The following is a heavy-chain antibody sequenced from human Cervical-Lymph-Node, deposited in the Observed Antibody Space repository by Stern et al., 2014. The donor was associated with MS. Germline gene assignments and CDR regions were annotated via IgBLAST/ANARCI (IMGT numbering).Heavy chain of an antibody. CDR1: GGTFSSYA. D-gene: IGHD6-13*01. Sequence: VQLVESGAEVKKPGSSVKVSCKASGGTFSSYAISWVRQAPGQGLEWMGGIIPIFGTANYAQKYQGRVSMTADESTSTAYMELSSLRSEDTAVYYCARDRLAAAGSLYYYGMDVWGQGTTVTVSS. J-gene: IGHJ6*02. CDR3: ARDRLAAAGSLYYYGMDV. V-gene: IGHV1-69*01. CDR2: IIPIFGTA.